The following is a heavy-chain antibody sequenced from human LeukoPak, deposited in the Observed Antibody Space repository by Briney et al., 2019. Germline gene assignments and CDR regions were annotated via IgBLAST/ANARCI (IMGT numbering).Heavy chain of an antibody. CDR1: GGSISSYY. CDR3: ARQTYDILTGSTLDY. V-gene: IGHV4-59*08. D-gene: IGHD3-9*01. J-gene: IGHJ4*02. CDR2: IYYSGST. Sequence: SETLSLTCTVSGGSISSYYWSWIRQPPGKGLEWIGYIYYSGSTNYNPSLKSRVTISVDTPKNQFSLKLSSVTAADTAVYYCARQTYDILTGSTLDYWGQGTLVTVSS.